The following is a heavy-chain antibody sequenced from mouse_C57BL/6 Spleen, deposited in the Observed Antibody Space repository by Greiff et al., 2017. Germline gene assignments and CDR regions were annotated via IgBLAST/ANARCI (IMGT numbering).Heavy chain of an antibody. CDR2: LLGGGST. J-gene: IGHJ2*01. V-gene: IGHV2-9*01. CDR3: AKRERDYAGYWDY. Sequence: QVQLKESGPGLVAPSQSLSITCPVSGFSLTSYGVYWVRQPPGKGLEWLGVLLGGGSTNYNSALMASLSISKDNSKSPVFLKMNSLQTDDTAMYYCAKRERDYAGYWDYWGQGTTLTVSS. CDR1: GFSLTSYG. D-gene: IGHD2-4*01.